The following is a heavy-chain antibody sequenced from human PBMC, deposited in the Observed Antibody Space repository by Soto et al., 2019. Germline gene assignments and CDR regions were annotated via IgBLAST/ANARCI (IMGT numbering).Heavy chain of an antibody. V-gene: IGHV4-34*01. CDR2: INHTGST. D-gene: IGHD3-3*01. CDR3: ATRITVFGLLIPPFDP. CDR1: GGSVNGYY. Sequence: SETLSLTCAVYGGSVNGYYWNWIRQPPGKGLEWIGEINHTGSTHYNPSLKSRVTMSVDTSKNQFSLRLSSVTAADTAIYYCATRITVFGLLIPPFDPWGQGTQVTVSS. J-gene: IGHJ5*02.